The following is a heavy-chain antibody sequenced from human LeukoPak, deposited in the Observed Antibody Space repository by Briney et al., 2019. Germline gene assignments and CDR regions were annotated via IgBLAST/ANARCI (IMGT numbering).Heavy chain of an antibody. CDR3: ARGGTGATRDDTFDI. V-gene: IGHV3-21*06. J-gene: IGHJ3*02. D-gene: IGHD1-7*01. CDR1: GFSFSRYS. Sequence: GGSLRLSCAASGFSFSRYSMNWVRQAPGKGLERVSSISSGSGHIFYADSVRGRFTTSRDNAKDSLYLQMNSLRAGDAAVYYCARGGTGATRDDTFDIWGQGAMVTVSS. CDR2: ISSGSGHI.